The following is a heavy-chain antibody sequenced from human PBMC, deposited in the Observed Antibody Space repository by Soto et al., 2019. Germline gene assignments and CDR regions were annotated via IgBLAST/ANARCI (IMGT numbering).Heavy chain of an antibody. D-gene: IGHD3-10*01. V-gene: IGHV3-48*01. CDR1: GFTFSSYS. CDR3: ARDRPGDYYGSGSYYFDY. CDR2: ISSSSSTI. Sequence: EVQLVESGGGLVQPGGSLRLSCAASGFTFSSYSMNWVRQAPGKGLEWVSYISSSSSTIYYADSVKGRFTISRDNAKNSLYLQMNSLRAEDTAVYYCARDRPGDYYGSGSYYFDYWGQGTLVTVSS. J-gene: IGHJ4*02.